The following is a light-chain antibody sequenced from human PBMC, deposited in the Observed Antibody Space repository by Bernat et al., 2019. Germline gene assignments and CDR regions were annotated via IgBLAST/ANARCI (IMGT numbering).Light chain of an antibody. Sequence: SYELTQPPSVSVSPGQTARLTCSGDALPKKYAFWYQKKSGQAPVLVIYHDSKRHSGISERFSGSSSGTMATLTISGAQVEDEADYYCYSTDTSGNYRVFGGGTKLTVL. J-gene: IGLJ3*02. V-gene: IGLV3-10*01. CDR1: ALPKKY. CDR3: YSTDTSGNYRV. CDR2: HDS.